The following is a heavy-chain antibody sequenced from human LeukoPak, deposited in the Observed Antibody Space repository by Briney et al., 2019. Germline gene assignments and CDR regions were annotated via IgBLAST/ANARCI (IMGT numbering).Heavy chain of an antibody. J-gene: IGHJ4*02. CDR2: IYSGGYT. CDR1: GFNVSSKY. Sequence: GGSLRLSCAASGFNVSSKYMSWVRQAPGKGLEWVSVIYSGGYTYYADSVKGRFTISRDNSKNTLYLQMNSLRAEDTAVYYCAILLSRADYWGQGTLVTVSS. CDR3: AILLSRADY. V-gene: IGHV3-53*05.